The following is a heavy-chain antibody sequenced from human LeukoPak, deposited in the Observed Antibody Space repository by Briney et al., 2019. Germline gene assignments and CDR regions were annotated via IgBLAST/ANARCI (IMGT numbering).Heavy chain of an antibody. J-gene: IGHJ4*02. D-gene: IGHD2-2*01. Sequence: GGSLRLSCAASGFTFSSYWMSWVRQAPGKGLEWVANIKQDGSEKYYVDSVKGRFTISRDNAKNSLYLQMNSLRAEDTAVYYCARDSGYCSSTGCYVHYFDYWGQGTLVTVSS. CDR3: ARDSGYCSSTGCYVHYFDY. CDR2: IKQDGSEK. CDR1: GFTFSSYW. V-gene: IGHV3-7*01.